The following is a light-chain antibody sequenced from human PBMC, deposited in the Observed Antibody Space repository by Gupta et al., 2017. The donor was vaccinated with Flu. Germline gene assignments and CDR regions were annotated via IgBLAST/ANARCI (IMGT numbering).Light chain of an antibody. CDR1: QTLLHDDGKTY. Sequence: VSPGQPASISCKSSQTLLHDDGKTYLFWYLQKPGRPPQLLIYEVFNRFSRVPDRFIGSGSGTDFTLKISQVEAEDVGVYYCMQSLQLPRTFGQGTKLEIK. CDR2: EVF. J-gene: IGKJ2*01. V-gene: IGKV2D-29*01. CDR3: MQSLQLPRT.